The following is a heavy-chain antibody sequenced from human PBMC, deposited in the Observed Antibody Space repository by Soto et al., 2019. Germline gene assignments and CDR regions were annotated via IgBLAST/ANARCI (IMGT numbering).Heavy chain of an antibody. V-gene: IGHV3-30*18. J-gene: IGHJ6*02. Sequence: PGGSLRLSCAASGFTFSSYGMHWVRQAPGKGLEWVAVISYDGSNKYYADSVKGRFTISRDNSKNTLYLQMNSLRAEDTAVYYCAKGLWDCSSTSCSQIGDYYYGMDVWGQGTTVTAP. CDR3: AKGLWDCSSTSCSQIGDYYYGMDV. CDR1: GFTFSSYG. D-gene: IGHD2-2*01. CDR2: ISYDGSNK.